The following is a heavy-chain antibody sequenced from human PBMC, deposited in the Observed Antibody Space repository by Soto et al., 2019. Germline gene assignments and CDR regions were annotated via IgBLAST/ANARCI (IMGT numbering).Heavy chain of an antibody. CDR2: INPNLGGT. Sequence: QVPLVQSGAEVKHPGASVKFSCKASGYTFTGYYMHWVRQAPGQELEWLGWINPNLGGTNYAQKFQGCVTMTRDTSIRTAYMELSSLRSYDTAVYYWARVHCSSTSCLDYYGMDVWGQGTTGTVSS. V-gene: IGHV1-2*04. J-gene: IGHJ6*02. CDR1: GYTFTGYY. CDR3: ARVHCSSTSCLDYYGMDV. D-gene: IGHD2-2*01.